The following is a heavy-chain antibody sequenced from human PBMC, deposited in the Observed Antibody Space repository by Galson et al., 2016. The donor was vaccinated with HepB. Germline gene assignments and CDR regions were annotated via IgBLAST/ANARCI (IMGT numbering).Heavy chain of an antibody. CDR1: GFTFSRFW. J-gene: IGHJ4*02. Sequence: SLRLSCAASGFTFSRFWMSWVRQAPGKGLEWVANIKQDGGEKHYADSVKGLFTISRDNANQSVYLQMNRLRAEDTAVYYCARDGHLSYFDFWGQGTLVAVSS. V-gene: IGHV3-7*03. CDR2: IKQDGGEK. D-gene: IGHD2/OR15-2a*01. CDR3: ARDGHLSYFDF.